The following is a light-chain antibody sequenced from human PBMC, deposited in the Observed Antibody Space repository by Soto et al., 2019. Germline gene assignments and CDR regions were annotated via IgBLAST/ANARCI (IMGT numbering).Light chain of an antibody. CDR3: QQYGSSPST. J-gene: IGKJ5*01. Sequence: EIGLTQSPATLSLSPGERTTLSCRASQSVRSSYLAWYQQKPGQAPRLLIYDASSRATGIPDRFSGSGSGTDFTLTIIRLEPEDFAVYYCQQYGSSPSTFGQGTRLEIK. CDR1: QSVRSSY. V-gene: IGKV3-20*01. CDR2: DAS.